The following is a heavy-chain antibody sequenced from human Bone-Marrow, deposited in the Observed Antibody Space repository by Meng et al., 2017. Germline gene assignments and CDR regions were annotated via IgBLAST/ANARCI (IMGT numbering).Heavy chain of an antibody. CDR1: GFTFSNAW. CDR3: SGHVDY. J-gene: IGHJ4*01. V-gene: IGHV3-15*01. CDR2: MKSNVDGGTV. Sequence: EVQLVEFGGGLVKPGWSLRLSCVASGFTFSNAWMTWVRQAPGKGLEWIGRMKSNVDGGTVDYAAAVKGRFFISRDDSENTFYLQMNSLKTEDTAVYYCSGHVDYWGHGTLVTVSS.